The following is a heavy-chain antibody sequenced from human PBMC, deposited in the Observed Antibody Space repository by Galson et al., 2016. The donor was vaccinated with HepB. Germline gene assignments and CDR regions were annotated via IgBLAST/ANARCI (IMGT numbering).Heavy chain of an antibody. CDR3: AREWELGGYFDY. D-gene: IGHD1-26*01. CDR2: LSHDGVTK. Sequence: SLRLSCAVSGFSFTTSTMNWVRQAPGKGLEWVAVLSHDGVTKFYADPVRARFTIPRDKSKTTVYLQMDGLSAEDTAVYYCAREWELGGYFDYWGQGTLVTVSS. J-gene: IGHJ4*02. V-gene: IGHV3-30-3*01. CDR1: GFSFTTST.